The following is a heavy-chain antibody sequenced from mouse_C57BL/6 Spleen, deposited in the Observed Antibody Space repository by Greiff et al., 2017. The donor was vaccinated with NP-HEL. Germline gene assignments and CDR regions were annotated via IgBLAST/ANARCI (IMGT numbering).Heavy chain of an antibody. Sequence: QVQLQQPGAELVKPGASVKMSCKASGYTFTSYWITWVKQRPGQGLEWIGDIYPGSGSTNYNEKFKSKATLTVDTSSSTAYMQLSSLTSEDSAVYYCARYYGYYLNWYFDVWGTGTTVTVSS. CDR2: IYPGSGST. CDR3: ARYYGYYLNWYFDV. D-gene: IGHD2-3*01. CDR1: GYTFTSYW. V-gene: IGHV1-55*01. J-gene: IGHJ1*03.